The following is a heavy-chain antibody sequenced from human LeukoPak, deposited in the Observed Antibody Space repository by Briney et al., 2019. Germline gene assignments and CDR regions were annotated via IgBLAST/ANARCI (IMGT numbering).Heavy chain of an antibody. D-gene: IGHD2-15*01. J-gene: IGHJ4*02. CDR2: IYSNENT. CDR3: ARGGTTPYYFDD. CDR1: GGSITSYY. Sequence: PSETLSLTCTVSGGSITSYYWSWIRQPAGKGLEWIGRIYSNENTNYNPSLKSRATMSVDTSKNQFSLKLSSVTAADTAVYYCARGGTTPYYFDDWGQGTLVTVSS. V-gene: IGHV4-4*07.